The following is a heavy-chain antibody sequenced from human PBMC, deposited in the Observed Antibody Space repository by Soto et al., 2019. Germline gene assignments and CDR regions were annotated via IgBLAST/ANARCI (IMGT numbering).Heavy chain of an antibody. CDR3: ACDNAQEDLHAF. CDR2: VYFTGST. V-gene: IGHV4-31*03. J-gene: IGHJ4*01. CDR1: GASINSGGYY. D-gene: IGHD2-15*01. Sequence: PLTCTVSGASINSGGYYCSWVRQLPGKGLDWIGYVYFTGSTYYNPSLASRVTISLDTSQNQFSLKLSSVTAADTAVYYCACDNAQEDLHAFWGQRALDIVSS.